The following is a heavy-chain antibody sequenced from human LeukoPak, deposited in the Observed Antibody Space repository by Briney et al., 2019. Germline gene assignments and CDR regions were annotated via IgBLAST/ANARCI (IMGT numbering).Heavy chain of an antibody. J-gene: IGHJ4*02. V-gene: IGHV1-18*01. D-gene: IGHD6-6*01. CDR2: ISVYNGDT. CDR1: GYTFTSYG. Sequence: ASVKVSCKASGYTFTSYGMSWVRQAPGQGVEWMGWISVYNGDTNYAQTFQGRVTMTTDTSASTAYMELRSLRSDDTAMYYCVRDAITARLTVDYWGQGTLVTVSS. CDR3: VRDAITARLTVDY.